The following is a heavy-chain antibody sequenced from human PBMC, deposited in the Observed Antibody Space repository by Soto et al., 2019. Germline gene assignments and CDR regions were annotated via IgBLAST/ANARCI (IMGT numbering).Heavy chain of an antibody. CDR3: ARAGCSSTSCYGGYYYYGMDV. V-gene: IGHV1-69*01. Sequence: QVPLVQSGAEVKKPGSSVKVSCKASGGTFSSYAISWVRQAPGQGLEWMGGIIPIFGTANYAQKFQGRVTITADESTSTAYMELSSLRSEDTAVYYCARAGCSSTSCYGGYYYYGMDVWGQGTTVTVSS. J-gene: IGHJ6*02. CDR1: GGTFSSYA. D-gene: IGHD2-2*01. CDR2: IIPIFGTA.